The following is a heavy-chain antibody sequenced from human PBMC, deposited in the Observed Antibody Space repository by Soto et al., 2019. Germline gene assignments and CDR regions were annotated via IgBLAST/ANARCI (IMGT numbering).Heavy chain of an antibody. CDR1: GFTFSSYS. V-gene: IGHV3-21*01. Sequence: EVQLVESGGGLVKPGGSLRLSCAASGFTFSSYSMNWVRQAPGKGLEWVSSISSSSSYIYYADSVKGRFTISRDNAKNSLYLQMNSLRAEDTAVYYCARVKARGSYFGLDYWGQGTLVTVSS. D-gene: IGHD1-26*01. CDR3: ARVKARGSYFGLDY. CDR2: ISSSSSYI. J-gene: IGHJ4*02.